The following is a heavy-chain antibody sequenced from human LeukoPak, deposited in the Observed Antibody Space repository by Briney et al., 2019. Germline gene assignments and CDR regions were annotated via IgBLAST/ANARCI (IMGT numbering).Heavy chain of an antibody. CDR2: ISSSSSYI. CDR1: GFTFSSYS. CDR3: ARDKYSSSTGWLDP. V-gene: IGHV3-21*01. J-gene: IGHJ5*02. D-gene: IGHD6-6*01. Sequence: GGSLRLSCAASGFTFSSYSMNWVRQAPVKGLKWVSSISSSSSYIYYADSVKGRFTISRDNAKNSLYLQMNSLRAEDTAVYYCARDKYSSSTGWLDPWGQGTLVTVSS.